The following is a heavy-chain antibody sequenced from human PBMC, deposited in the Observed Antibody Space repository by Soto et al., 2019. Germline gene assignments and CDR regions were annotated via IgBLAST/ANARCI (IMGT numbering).Heavy chain of an antibody. CDR3: ARWVSGYSGSYWGYRFDY. CDR2: ISAYNGNT. V-gene: IGHV1-18*01. D-gene: IGHD1-26*01. J-gene: IGHJ4*02. CDR1: GYTFTSYG. Sequence: ASVKVSCKASGYTFTSYGISWVRQAPGQGLEWMGWISAYNGNTNYAQKLQGRVTMTTDTSTSTAYMELRSLRSDDTAVYYFARWVSGYSGSYWGYRFDYWGQGTLVTVSS.